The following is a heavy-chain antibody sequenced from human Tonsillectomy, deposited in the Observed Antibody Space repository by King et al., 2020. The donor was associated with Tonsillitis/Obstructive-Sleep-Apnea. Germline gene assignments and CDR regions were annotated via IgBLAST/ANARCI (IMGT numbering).Heavy chain of an antibody. D-gene: IGHD1-26*01. CDR2: IKSKTDGGKT. J-gene: IGHJ4*02. V-gene: IGHV3-15*07. CDR3: TTDGKIVGAKGFGY. CDR1: GFTFSNAW. Sequence: VQLVESGGGLVKPGGSLRLSCAASGFTFSNAWMNWVRQAPGKGLEWVGRIKSKTDGGKTDYAAPVKGRFTISRDASKNTLYLQMNSLKTEDTAVYYCTTDGKIVGAKGFGYWGQGTLVTVSS.